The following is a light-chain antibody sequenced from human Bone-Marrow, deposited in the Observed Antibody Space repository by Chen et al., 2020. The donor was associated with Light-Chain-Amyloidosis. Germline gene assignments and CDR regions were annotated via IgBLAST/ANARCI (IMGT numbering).Light chain of an antibody. CDR3: CSYAGNSLV. CDR1: SSDVGSYYL. J-gene: IGLJ2*01. Sequence: QSALTQPASVSGSPGQSITIPCTGTSSDVGSYYLVSWYQQHPGKAPKLIVYEGNKRPSGVSNRFSGSKSGNTASLTISGLQAEDEADYYCCSYAGNSLVFGGGTKLTVL. V-gene: IGLV2-23*01. CDR2: EGN.